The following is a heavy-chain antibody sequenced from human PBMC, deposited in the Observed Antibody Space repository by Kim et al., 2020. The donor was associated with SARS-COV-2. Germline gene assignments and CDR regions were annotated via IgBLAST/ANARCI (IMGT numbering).Heavy chain of an antibody. CDR3: ARAYDSDGDPNY. J-gene: IGHJ4*02. CDR1: GFTFSSYS. Sequence: GGSLRLSCAASGFTFSSYSMNWVRQAPGKGLEWVSYINTGSTIIVYADSVKGRFTISRDNAKNSLYLQMNSLRDEDTALYYCARAYDSDGDPNYWGQGTLVTVSS. D-gene: IGHD2-21*02. CDR2: INTGSTII. V-gene: IGHV3-48*02.